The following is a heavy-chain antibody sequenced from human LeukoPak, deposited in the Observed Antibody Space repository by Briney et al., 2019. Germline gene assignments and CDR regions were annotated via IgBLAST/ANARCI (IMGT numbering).Heavy chain of an antibody. J-gene: IGHJ3*02. D-gene: IGHD5-18*01. V-gene: IGHV3-30*04. Sequence: PGRSLRLSCAASGFTFSSYAMHWVRQAPGKGLEWVAVISYDGSNKYYADSVKGRFTISRDNAKNSLYLQMNSLRAEDTAVYYCARDLQLWSDDAFDIWGQGTMVTVSS. CDR3: ARDLQLWSDDAFDI. CDR2: ISYDGSNK. CDR1: GFTFSSYA.